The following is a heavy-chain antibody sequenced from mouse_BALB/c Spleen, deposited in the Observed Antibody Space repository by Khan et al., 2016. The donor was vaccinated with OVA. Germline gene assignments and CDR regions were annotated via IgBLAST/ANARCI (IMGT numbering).Heavy chain of an antibody. D-gene: IGHD2-1*01. Sequence: QVQLQQSGAELVKPGASVKLSCQTSGYTFTSYWIQWVKQRPGQGLGWIGQIFPGTGTTYYNENFKGKATLTVDTSSNTAYMQFSSLTSEDSAVYVCASVYCGNYEFAYWGQGTLVTVSP. CDR3: ASVYCGNYEFAY. V-gene: IGHV1S132*01. CDR1: GYTFTSYW. J-gene: IGHJ3*01. CDR2: IFPGTGTT.